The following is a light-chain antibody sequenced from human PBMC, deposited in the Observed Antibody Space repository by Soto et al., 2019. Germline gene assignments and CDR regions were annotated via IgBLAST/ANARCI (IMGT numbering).Light chain of an antibody. J-gene: IGKJ5*01. V-gene: IGKV3-20*01. CDR2: GAS. CDR1: QSISSNY. Sequence: EIALTQSPGTLSLSLGERATLSCRASQSISSNYLAWYQQKPGQAPRLLIYGASSRATGIPDRFSGSGSGTDFTLTISRLEPEDFAVYYCQHYGNSLITFGQGTRLEIK. CDR3: QHYGNSLIT.